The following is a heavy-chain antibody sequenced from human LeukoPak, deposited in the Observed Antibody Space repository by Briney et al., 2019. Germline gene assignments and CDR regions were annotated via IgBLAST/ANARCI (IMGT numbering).Heavy chain of an antibody. D-gene: IGHD5-12*01. CDR2: IISKANNYAT. CDR3: TSLRSDWAGSSFDY. CDR1: GFTFSDSA. J-gene: IGHJ4*02. Sequence: GGSLRLSCAASGFTFSDSAMHWVRQASGKGLEWVGRIISKANNYATAYAASVKGRFTISRDDSKNTAYLQMNSLKTEDTAVYYCTSLRSDWAGSSFDYWGQGTLVTVSS. V-gene: IGHV3-73*01.